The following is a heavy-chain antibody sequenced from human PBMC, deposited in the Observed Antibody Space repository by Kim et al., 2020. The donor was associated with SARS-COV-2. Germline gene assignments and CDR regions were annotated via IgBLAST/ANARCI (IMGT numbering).Heavy chain of an antibody. CDR2: ISSSSSYT. CDR3: ERAGNRGDYDPIDY. J-gene: IGHJ4*02. V-gene: IGHV3-11*06. CDR1: GFTFSDYY. Sequence: GGSLRLSCAASGFTFSDYYMSWIRQAPGKGLEWVSYISSSSSYTNYADSVKGRFTISRENAKNSLYLQMNSLRAEDTAVYYCERAGNRGDYDPIDYWGQGTLLAVSS. D-gene: IGHD4-17*01.